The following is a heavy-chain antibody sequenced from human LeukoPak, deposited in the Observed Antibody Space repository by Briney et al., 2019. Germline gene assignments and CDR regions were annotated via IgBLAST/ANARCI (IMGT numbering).Heavy chain of an antibody. CDR1: GFTFNSYG. J-gene: IGHJ1*01. V-gene: IGHV3-33*01. CDR3: ARDPTDSSGYLEYFQH. CDR2: IWYDGSNK. Sequence: GGSLRLSCAASGFTFNSYGMHWVRQAPGKGLEWVAVIWYDGSNKYYADSVKGRFTISRDNSKNTLYLQMNSLRAEDTAVYYCARDPTDSSGYLEYFQHWGQGTLVTVSS. D-gene: IGHD3-22*01.